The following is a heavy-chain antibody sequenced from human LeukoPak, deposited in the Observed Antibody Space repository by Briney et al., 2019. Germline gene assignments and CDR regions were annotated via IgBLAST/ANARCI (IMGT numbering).Heavy chain of an antibody. J-gene: IGHJ4*02. CDR2: ISSTSSLI. CDR3: ASPGEGYCSGGNCYYFDY. Sequence: GGSLRLSFAASGFTFSSFNMNWVRQAPGKGLEWVSSISSTSSLIWYADSVKGRFTISRDNAKNSLYLQMNNLRAEDTAVYYCASPGEGYCSGGNCYYFDYWGQGTLVTVSS. V-gene: IGHV3-21*01. CDR1: GFTFSSFN. D-gene: IGHD2-15*01.